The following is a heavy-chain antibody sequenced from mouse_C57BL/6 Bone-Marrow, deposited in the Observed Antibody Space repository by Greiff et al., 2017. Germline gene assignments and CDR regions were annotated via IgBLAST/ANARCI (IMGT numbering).Heavy chain of an antibody. CDR1: GYTFTSYW. J-gene: IGHJ1*03. CDR2: IDPSDSAT. Sequence: VQLQQPGAELVRPGSSVKLSCKASGYTFTSYWMHWVKQRPIQGLEWIGNIDPSDSATHYNQKFKDKATLTVDKSSSTAYMQLSSLTSEDAAVYFCAGDWYFDVGGTGTTVTVSS. V-gene: IGHV1-52*01. CDR3: AGDWYFDV.